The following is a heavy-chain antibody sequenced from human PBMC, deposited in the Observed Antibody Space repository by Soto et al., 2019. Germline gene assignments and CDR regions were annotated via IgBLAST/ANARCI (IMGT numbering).Heavy chain of an antibody. CDR2: IYSGGST. CDR3: ARDGDCSSTSCYGYYYYGMDV. V-gene: IGHV3-53*01. Sequence: LRLSCAASGFTVSSNYMSWVRQAPGKGLEWVSVIYSGGSTYYADSVKGRFTISRDNSKNTLYLQMNSLRAEDTAVYYCARDGDCSSTSCYGYYYYGMDVWGQGTTVTVSS. D-gene: IGHD2-2*01. J-gene: IGHJ6*02. CDR1: GFTVSSNY.